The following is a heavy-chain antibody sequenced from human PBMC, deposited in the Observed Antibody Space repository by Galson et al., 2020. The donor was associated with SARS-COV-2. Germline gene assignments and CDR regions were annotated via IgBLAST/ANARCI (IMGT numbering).Heavy chain of an antibody. V-gene: IGHV4-31*03. CDR3: ARNHYDDGGYFNEFDY. D-gene: IGHD3-22*01. CDR2: IYYSGNT. Sequence: SETLSLTCTVSGGSISNDNYYWGWIRQHPDKGLEWIGYIYYSGNTYYNPSLKSRLFISMDTSKNQFSLRLRSVTAADTATYYCARNHYDDGGYFNEFDYWGQGSLVTVSS. CDR1: GGSISNDNYY. J-gene: IGHJ4*02.